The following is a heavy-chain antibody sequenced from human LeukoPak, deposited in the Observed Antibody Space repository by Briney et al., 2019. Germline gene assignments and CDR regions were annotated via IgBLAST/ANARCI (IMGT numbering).Heavy chain of an antibody. CDR1: GGSFSGYY. J-gene: IGHJ6*03. Sequence: PSETLSLTCAVYGGSFSGYYWSWVRQPPGKGLEWVGEINHSGSTNYNPSLKSGVTISVDTSKNQFSLKLSSVTAADTAVYYCARGRQQLYYYYYYMDVWGKGTTVTVSS. CDR2: INHSGST. D-gene: IGHD6-13*01. V-gene: IGHV4-34*01. CDR3: ARGRQQLYYYYYYMDV.